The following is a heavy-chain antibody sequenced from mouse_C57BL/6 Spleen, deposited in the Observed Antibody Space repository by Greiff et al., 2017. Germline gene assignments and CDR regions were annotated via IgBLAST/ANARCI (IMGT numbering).Heavy chain of an antibody. CDR2: IDPETGGT. Sequence: VQVVESGAELVRPGASVTLSCKASGYTFTDYEMHWVKQTHVPGLEWIGAIDPETGGTAYNQKFKGKAILTADKSSSTAYMELRSLTSEDSAVYYCTRRDGYYDYWGQGTTLTVSS. J-gene: IGHJ2*01. CDR1: GYTFTDYE. V-gene: IGHV1-15*01. D-gene: IGHD2-3*01. CDR3: TRRDGYYDY.